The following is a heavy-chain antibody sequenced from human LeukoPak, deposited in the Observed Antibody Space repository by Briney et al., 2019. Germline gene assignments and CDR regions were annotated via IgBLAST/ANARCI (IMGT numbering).Heavy chain of an antibody. J-gene: IGHJ4*02. Sequence: SETLSLTCTVSGGSVSSGSYYWSWIRQPPGKGLEWIGYIYYSGSTNYNPSLKSRVTISADTSKNQFSLKMNSVTAADTAVYYCARSLSRSNYGNFDYWGQGTLVTVSP. CDR3: ARSLSRSNYGNFDY. D-gene: IGHD5-24*01. CDR2: IYYSGST. V-gene: IGHV4-61*01. CDR1: GGSVSSGSYY.